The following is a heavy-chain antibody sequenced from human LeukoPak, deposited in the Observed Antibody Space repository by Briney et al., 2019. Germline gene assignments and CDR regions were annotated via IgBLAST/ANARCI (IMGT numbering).Heavy chain of an antibody. CDR2: IWYDGSNK. Sequence: GGSLRLSCAASGFTFSSYWMDWVRQAPGKGLEWVAVIWYDGSNKYYADSVKGRFTISRDNSKNTLYLQMNSLRAEDTAVYYCARAAAVLRDYYGMDVWGQGTTVTVSS. D-gene: IGHD6-13*01. J-gene: IGHJ6*02. CDR3: ARAAAVLRDYYGMDV. V-gene: IGHV3-33*08. CDR1: GFTFSSYW.